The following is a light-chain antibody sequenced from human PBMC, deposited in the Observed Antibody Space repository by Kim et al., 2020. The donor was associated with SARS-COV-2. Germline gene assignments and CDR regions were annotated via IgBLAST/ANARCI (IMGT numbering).Light chain of an antibody. CDR3: SSYRNTNPLII. CDR1: SSDVGLYDY. J-gene: IGLJ2*01. CDR2: DVT. Sequence: QSALTQPASVSGSPGQSITISCTGTSSDVGLYDYVSWYQQHPGKAPKLMIYDVTYRPSGVSNRFSGSKSGNTASLTISGLQAEDEADYYCSSYRNTNPLIIFGGGTQLTVL. V-gene: IGLV2-14*03.